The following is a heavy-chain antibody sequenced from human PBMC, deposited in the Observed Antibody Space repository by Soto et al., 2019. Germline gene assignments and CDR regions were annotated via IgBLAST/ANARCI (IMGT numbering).Heavy chain of an antibody. CDR1: GFIFSSFG. J-gene: IGHJ4*02. V-gene: IGHV3-33*07. Sequence: GGSLRLSCAASGFIFSSFGMYWVRQPPGKGLEWVAVISYDGSNEYYGDSVKGRFTISRDNAKNSLSLQMSSLRAEDTAVYYCTRDQSRYSGYPFDYWGQGNMVTVSS. D-gene: IGHD6-25*01. CDR3: TRDQSRYSGYPFDY. CDR2: ISYDGSNE.